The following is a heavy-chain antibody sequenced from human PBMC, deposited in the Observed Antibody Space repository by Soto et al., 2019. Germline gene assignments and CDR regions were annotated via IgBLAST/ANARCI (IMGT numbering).Heavy chain of an antibody. V-gene: IGHV3-23*01. J-gene: IGHJ3*02. D-gene: IGHD4-17*01. Sequence: PGGSLRLSCAASGFIFSNFAMYWVRRAPGKGLEWVSSIRQSGDRSSYADSAKGRFTISRDNSKNTLYLQMNGLRLDDTAVYYCARDGLRQYAFDIWGQGTMVTVS. CDR1: GFIFSNFA. CDR3: ARDGLRQYAFDI. CDR2: IRQSGDRS.